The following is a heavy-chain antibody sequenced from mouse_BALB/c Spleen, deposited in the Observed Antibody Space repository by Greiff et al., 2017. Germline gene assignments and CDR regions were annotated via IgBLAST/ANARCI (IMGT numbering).Heavy chain of an antibody. J-gene: IGHJ4*01. CDR2: IWSGGST. Sequence: QVQLQQSGPGLVQPSQSLSITCTVSGFSLTSYGVHWVRQSPGKGLEWLGVIWSGGSTDYNAAFISRLSISKDNSKSQVFFKMNSLQANDTAIYYCARNRVVQPYAMDYWGQGTSVTVSS. CDR3: ARNRVVQPYAMDY. V-gene: IGHV2-2*02. CDR1: GFSLTSYG.